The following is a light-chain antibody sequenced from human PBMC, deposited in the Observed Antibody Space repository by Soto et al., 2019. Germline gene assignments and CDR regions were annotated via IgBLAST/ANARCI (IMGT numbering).Light chain of an antibody. CDR2: GAS. CDR3: QQYGSSPKT. CDR1: QSVSSSY. Sequence: EIVLTQCPGTLSFSPGERATLSCRASQSVSSSYLAWYQQKPGQAPRLLIYGASSRATGIPDRFSGSGSGTDFTLTISRLEPEDFAVYYCQQYGSSPKTFGQGTKVDIK. V-gene: IGKV3-20*01. J-gene: IGKJ1*01.